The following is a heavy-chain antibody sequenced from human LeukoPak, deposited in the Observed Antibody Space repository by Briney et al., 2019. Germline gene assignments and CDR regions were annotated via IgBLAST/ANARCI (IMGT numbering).Heavy chain of an antibody. CDR3: GTIAAAGYYFDY. CDR2: IIPIFGTA. J-gene: IGHJ4*02. CDR1: GGTFSSYA. Sequence: GSSVKVSCKASGGTFSSYAISWVRQAPGQGLEWMGGIIPIFGTANYAQKFQGRITITTDESTSTAYMALSSLRSEDTAVYYCGTIAAAGYYFDYWGQGTPVTVSS. V-gene: IGHV1-69*05. D-gene: IGHD6-13*01.